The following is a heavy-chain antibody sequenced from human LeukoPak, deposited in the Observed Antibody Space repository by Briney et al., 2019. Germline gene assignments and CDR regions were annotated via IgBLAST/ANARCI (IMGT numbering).Heavy chain of an antibody. D-gene: IGHD3-10*01. J-gene: IGHJ3*02. CDR1: GGSFSGYY. CDR2: IYSSGST. CDR3: ARSDGYGLVDI. Sequence: KTSETLSLTCAVYGGSFSGYYWSWIRQPPGKTLEWIGSIYSSGSTYYNSSLQSRVIIIIDTPKNHFSLTLSSVTAADTAVYYCARSDGYGLVDIWGQGTMVTVSS. V-gene: IGHV4-34*01.